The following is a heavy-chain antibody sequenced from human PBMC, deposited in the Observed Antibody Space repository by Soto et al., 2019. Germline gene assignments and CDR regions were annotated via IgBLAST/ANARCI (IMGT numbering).Heavy chain of an antibody. Sequence: QVQLVESGGGVVQPGRSLRLSCAASGFTFSSYGMHWVRQAPGKGLEWVAVIWYDGSNKYYADSVKGRFTISRDNSKNTLYLQMNSLGAEDTAVYYCARDRDSSGYSDYWGQGTLVTVSS. CDR2: IWYDGSNK. CDR3: ARDRDSSGYSDY. CDR1: GFTFSSYG. V-gene: IGHV3-33*01. J-gene: IGHJ4*02. D-gene: IGHD3-22*01.